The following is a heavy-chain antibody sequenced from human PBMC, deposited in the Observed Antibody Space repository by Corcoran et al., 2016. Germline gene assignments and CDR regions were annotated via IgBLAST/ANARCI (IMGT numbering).Heavy chain of an antibody. CDR2: IDWDDDK. Sequence: QVTLKESGTALVKSTQTLTLTCTFSGFSLSTRGMRVSWIRQPPGKALEWLARIDWDDDKFYSTTLKTRLTISKDTSKNQVVLTMTNMDPVDTATYYCARTRGDTARALPPFYFDYWGQGTLVTVSS. CDR1: GFSLSTRGMR. J-gene: IGHJ4*02. V-gene: IGHV2-70*04. CDR3: ARTRGDTARALPPFYFDY. D-gene: IGHD5-18*01.